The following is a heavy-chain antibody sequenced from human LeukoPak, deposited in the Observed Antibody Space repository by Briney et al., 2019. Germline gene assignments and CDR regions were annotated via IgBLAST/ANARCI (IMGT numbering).Heavy chain of an antibody. V-gene: IGHV3-11*01. J-gene: IGHJ4*02. CDR2: ISGGSSTI. Sequence: NPGGSLRLSCAASGFTFSDYYMSWIRQAPGKGLEWVSYISGGSSTIYYADSLKGRFTVSRDNAKNSLYLLMNSLRAEDTAVYYYARRGSGRHFDFWGQGTLVTVSS. CDR1: GFTFSDYY. CDR3: ARRGSGRHFDF. D-gene: IGHD2-15*01.